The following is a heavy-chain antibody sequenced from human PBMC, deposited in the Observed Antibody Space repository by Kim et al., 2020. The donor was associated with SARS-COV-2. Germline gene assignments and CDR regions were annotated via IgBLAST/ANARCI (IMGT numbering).Heavy chain of an antibody. D-gene: IGHD6-19*01. CDR1: GGTFSSYA. Sequence: SVKVSCKASGGTFSSYAISWVRQAPGQGLEWMGGIIPIFGTANYAQKFQGRVTITADESTSTAYMELSSLRSEDTAVYYCAEGGGWGGPEQTASGWIPPFDPWGQGTLVTVSS. V-gene: IGHV1-69*13. J-gene: IGHJ5*02. CDR3: AEGGGWGGPEQTASGWIPPFDP. CDR2: IIPIFGTA.